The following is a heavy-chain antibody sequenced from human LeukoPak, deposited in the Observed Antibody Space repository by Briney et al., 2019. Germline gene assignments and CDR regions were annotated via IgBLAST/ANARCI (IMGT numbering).Heavy chain of an antibody. V-gene: IGHV4-59*01. J-gene: IGHJ4*02. Sequence: PSETLSLTCTVSGSSISSYYWSWLRQSPGKRLEWIGYISYTGSTNYNPSLRSRVTISVDTSKNQFSLKLSSVTAADTAVYFCARIPLGVGATLFDYWGQGTLVTVSS. CDR3: ARIPLGVGATLFDY. D-gene: IGHD1-26*01. CDR1: GSSISSYY. CDR2: ISYTGST.